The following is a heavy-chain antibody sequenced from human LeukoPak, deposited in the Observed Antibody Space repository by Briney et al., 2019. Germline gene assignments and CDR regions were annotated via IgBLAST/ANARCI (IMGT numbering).Heavy chain of an antibody. V-gene: IGHV1-69*04. Sequence: SVKVSCKASGGTFSSYAISWVRQAPGQGLGWMGRIIPMLGIANYAQQFQGRVTSTADKSTSTACMELRSLRSEDTAVYYCARDMRRDIAAAGILVYWGQGTLVTVSS. CDR2: IIPMLGIA. CDR1: GGTFSSYA. J-gene: IGHJ4*02. D-gene: IGHD6-13*01. CDR3: ARDMRRDIAAAGILVY.